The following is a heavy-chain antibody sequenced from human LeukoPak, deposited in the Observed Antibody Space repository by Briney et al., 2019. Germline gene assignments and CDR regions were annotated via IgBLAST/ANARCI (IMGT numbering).Heavy chain of an antibody. V-gene: IGHV3-48*04. CDR2: ISSGSRTI. CDR3: ARETIADY. CDR1: GFTFSGYS. D-gene: IGHD5-24*01. J-gene: IGHJ4*02. Sequence: PGGSLRLSCAASGFTFSGYSMNWVRQAPGKGLEWLSYISSGSRTIYYADSVKGRFTISRDNAKNSLYLQMNSLRAEDTAVYYCARETIADYWGQGTLVTVSS.